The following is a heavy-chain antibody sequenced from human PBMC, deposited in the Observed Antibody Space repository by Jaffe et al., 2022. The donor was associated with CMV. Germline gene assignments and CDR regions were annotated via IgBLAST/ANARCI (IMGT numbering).Heavy chain of an antibody. J-gene: IGHJ4*03. CDR1: GYTFTTYY. CDR2: IDPNDGRT. CDR3: ARGVPYRSSLYQCYFDY. Sequence: QVQLVQSGAEVKKPGASVTVSCKASGYTFTTYYMHWVRQAPGQGLEWMGIIDPNDGRTSFAQKIQGRVTVTRDTSTSTVYLELSSLRSEDTAVYYCARGVPYRSSLYQCYFDYWGQGTLVTVSS. D-gene: IGHD6-13*01. V-gene: IGHV1-46*01.